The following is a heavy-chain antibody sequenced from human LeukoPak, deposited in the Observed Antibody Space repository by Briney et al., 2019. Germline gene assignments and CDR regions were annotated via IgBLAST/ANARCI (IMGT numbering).Heavy chain of an antibody. D-gene: IGHD2-15*01. CDR2: IYYSGST. Sequence: PSETLSLTCVVSGGSISSTSYYWGWIRQPPGKGLEWIGSIYYSGSTYYSPSLKSRVTISVDTSKNQLSLNLKSVTAADTAVYYCARDRDVDDFDSWGQGTLVTVSS. CDR1: GGSISSTSYY. J-gene: IGHJ4*02. CDR3: ARDRDVDDFDS. V-gene: IGHV4-39*07.